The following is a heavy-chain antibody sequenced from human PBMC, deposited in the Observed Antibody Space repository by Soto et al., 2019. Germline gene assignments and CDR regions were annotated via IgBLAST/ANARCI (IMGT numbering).Heavy chain of an antibody. D-gene: IGHD2-8*02. CDR2: INHSGST. J-gene: IGHJ4*02. V-gene: IGHV4-34*01. Sequence: QVQLQQWGAGLLKPSETLSLTCAVYGGSFSGYYWTWIRPPPGTGLEWIGEINHSGSTNYNPPLKSRVTISVDTSKNQFSLKLTSVTAADTAVYYCARDKITGLFDYWGQGTLVTVST. CDR1: GGSFSGYY. CDR3: ARDKITGLFDY.